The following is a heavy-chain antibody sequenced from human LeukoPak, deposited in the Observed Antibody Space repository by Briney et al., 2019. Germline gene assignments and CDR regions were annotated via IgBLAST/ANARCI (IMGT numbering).Heavy chain of an antibody. CDR3: ARDSLLPFDY. Sequence: GASVKVSCKASGYTFTRYGISWVRQSPGQGLEWMGWISAYNGNTNYAQKLQGRVTMTADTSTSTAYMELRSLRSDDTAVYYCARDSLLPFDYWGQGTLVTVSS. CDR1: GYTFTRYG. V-gene: IGHV1-18*01. CDR2: ISAYNGNT. J-gene: IGHJ4*02.